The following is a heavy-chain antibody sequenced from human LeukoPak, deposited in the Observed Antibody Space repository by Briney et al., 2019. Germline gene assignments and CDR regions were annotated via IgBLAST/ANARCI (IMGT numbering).Heavy chain of an antibody. V-gene: IGHV3-48*02. CDR1: EFAFSTYN. CDR2: ISTGSSTT. D-gene: IGHD6-13*01. J-gene: IGHJ4*02. CDR3: ARVAAGCSVNYFDY. Sequence: GGSLRLSCAASEFAFSTYNMNWVRQAPGKGLEWVSYISTGSSTTHYADSVKGRFTISRDNVENSLYLQMNSLRDEDTAVYYCARVAAGCSVNYFDYWGRGTLVTVSS.